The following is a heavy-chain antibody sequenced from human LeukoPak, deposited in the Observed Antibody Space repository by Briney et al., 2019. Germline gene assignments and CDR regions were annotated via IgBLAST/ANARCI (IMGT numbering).Heavy chain of an antibody. J-gene: IGHJ3*02. Sequence: SETLSLTCTVSGGSFSDYYWSWIRQPPGKGLEWIGSIYYSGSTYYNPSLKSRVTISVDTSKNQFSLKLSSVTAADTAVYYCARHAPPGAYYDFWSGYYGGAFDIWGQGTMVTVSS. CDR1: GGSFSDYY. D-gene: IGHD3-3*01. CDR2: IYYSGST. V-gene: IGHV4-59*05. CDR3: ARHAPPGAYYDFWSGYYGGAFDI.